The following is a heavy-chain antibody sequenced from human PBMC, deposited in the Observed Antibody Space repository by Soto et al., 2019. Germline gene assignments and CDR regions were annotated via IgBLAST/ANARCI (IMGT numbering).Heavy chain of an antibody. J-gene: IGHJ4*02. CDR1: GGSISSLNW. CDR2: ISHSGST. D-gene: IGHD1-7*01. CDR3: ASLGTTLTAFDY. V-gene: IGHV4-4*02. Sequence: SETLSLTCAVSGGSISSLNWCSWVRQPPGKGLAWIGEISHSGSTKYNPSLKSRVTISVDKSQNQFSLRLSSVTAADTAIYYCASLGTTLTAFDYWGQGTLVTVSS.